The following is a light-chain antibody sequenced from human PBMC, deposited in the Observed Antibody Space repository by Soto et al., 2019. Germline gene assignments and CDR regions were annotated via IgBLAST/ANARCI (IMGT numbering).Light chain of an antibody. CDR1: QSVSSN. CDR2: GAF. CDR3: QQYGSSGT. J-gene: IGKJ1*01. Sequence: EILMTQSRATLSVSPGERSTLSCRASQSVSSNLAWYQQKPGQAPRLLLYGAFSRATGIPDRFSGSGSGTDFTLTISRLEPEDFAVYYCQQYGSSGTFGQGTKV. V-gene: IGKV3-20*01.